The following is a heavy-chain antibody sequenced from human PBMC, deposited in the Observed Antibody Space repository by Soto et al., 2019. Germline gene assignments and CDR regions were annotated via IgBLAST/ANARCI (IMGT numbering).Heavy chain of an antibody. Sequence: QVQLVQSGAEVKKPGSSVKVSCKASGGTFSSYAISWVRQAPGQGLEWMGGIIPIFGTANYAQKFQGRVTITADEPTSTAYMELGSLRAEDTAVYYCAREGSSGWGNHHFYYRGQGTLVTVSS. CDR2: IIPIFGTA. J-gene: IGHJ4*02. CDR1: GGTFSSYA. D-gene: IGHD6-19*01. CDR3: AREGSSGWGNHHFYY. V-gene: IGHV1-69*01.